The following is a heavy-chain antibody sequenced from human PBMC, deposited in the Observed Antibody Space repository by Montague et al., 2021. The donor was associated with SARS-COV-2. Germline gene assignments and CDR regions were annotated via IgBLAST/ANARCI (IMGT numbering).Heavy chain of an antibody. V-gene: IGHV4-34*01. Sequence: SETLSLTCAVYGGSFSGYYWSWIRQPPGKGLEWIGEINHSGSTNXXPSLKSRVTISVDTSKNQFSLKLSSVTAADTAVYYCARVPFVGRPFMNYYYGMDVWGQGTTVTVSS. D-gene: IGHD3-16*01. CDR1: GGSFSGYY. J-gene: IGHJ6*02. CDR3: ARVPFVGRPFMNYYYGMDV. CDR2: INHSGST.